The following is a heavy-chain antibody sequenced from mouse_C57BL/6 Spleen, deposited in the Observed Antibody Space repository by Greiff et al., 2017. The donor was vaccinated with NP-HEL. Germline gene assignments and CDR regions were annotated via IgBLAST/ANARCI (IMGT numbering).Heavy chain of an antibody. CDR1: GFTFSSYA. D-gene: IGHD3-2*02. Sequence: EVQLVESGGGLVKPGGSLKLSCAASGFTFSSYAMSWVRQTPEKRLEWVATISDGGSYTYYPDNVKGRFTISRDNAKNNLYLQMSHLKSEDTAMYYCAREAQATGAMDYWGQGTSVTVSS. J-gene: IGHJ4*01. CDR2: ISDGGSYT. V-gene: IGHV5-4*01. CDR3: AREAQATGAMDY.